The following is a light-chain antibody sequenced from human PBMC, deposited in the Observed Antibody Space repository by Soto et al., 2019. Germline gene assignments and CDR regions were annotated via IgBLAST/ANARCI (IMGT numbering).Light chain of an antibody. V-gene: IGKV1-6*01. Sequence: AIQMTQSPSSLSVSVGDRVTITCRASQGIRNDLGWYQQKPGKAPKLLIYAASSLQSGVPSRFSGSGSGTDFTLTITSLQPEDFATYYCLQDYNYPWTFGQGTKVEIK. J-gene: IGKJ1*01. CDR3: LQDYNYPWT. CDR2: AAS. CDR1: QGIRND.